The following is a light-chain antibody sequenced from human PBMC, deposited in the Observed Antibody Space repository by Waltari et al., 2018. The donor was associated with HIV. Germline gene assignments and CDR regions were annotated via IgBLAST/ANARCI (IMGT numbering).Light chain of an antibody. CDR1: NSDVGGYNF. Sequence: QSALTQPASVSGSPGQSITISCTATNSDVGGYNFVSWYQQHPGTAPKSIIYDVSNRPSGVSTRLSGSKSGNTASLTISGLQAEDEADYYCSSYTGSSPWVFGGGTKLTVL. CDR2: DVS. CDR3: SSYTGSSPWV. J-gene: IGLJ3*02. V-gene: IGLV2-14*03.